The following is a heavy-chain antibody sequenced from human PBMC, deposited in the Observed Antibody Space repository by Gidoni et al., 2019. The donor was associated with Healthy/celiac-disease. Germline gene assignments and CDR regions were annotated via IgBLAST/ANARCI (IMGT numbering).Heavy chain of an antibody. CDR1: GFTFSSYS. V-gene: IGHV3-21*01. J-gene: IGHJ2*01. Sequence: EVQLVESGGGLVKPGGSLRLSCAASGFTFSSYSMNWVRQAPGKGMEWVASISSSSSYIYYADSVKGRVTISRDNAKNSLYLQMNSLRAEDTAVYYCARDLRQNWYFDLWGRGTLVTVSS. CDR3: ARDLRQNWYFDL. CDR2: ISSSSSYI.